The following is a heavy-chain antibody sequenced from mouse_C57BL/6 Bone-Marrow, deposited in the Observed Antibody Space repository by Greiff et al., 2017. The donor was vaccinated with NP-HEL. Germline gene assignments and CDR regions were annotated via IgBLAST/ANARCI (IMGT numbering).Heavy chain of an antibody. CDR3: ALSLRSAMDY. Sequence: EVKLMESGGGLVQPGGSMKLSCAASGFTFSDAWMDWVRQSPEKGLEWVADIRNRANNHATSYAVSVKGRFTISRGDSISSVYLQMDSLGAEDSGSYYCALSLRSAMDYWGQGTSVTVSS. J-gene: IGHJ4*01. CDR1: GFTFSDAW. CDR2: IRNRANNHAT. D-gene: IGHD6-1*01. V-gene: IGHV6-6*01.